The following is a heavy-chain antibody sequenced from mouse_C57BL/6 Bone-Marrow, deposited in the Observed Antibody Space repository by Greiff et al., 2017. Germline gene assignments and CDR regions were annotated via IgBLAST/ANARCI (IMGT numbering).Heavy chain of an antibody. J-gene: IGHJ4*01. CDR2: IYPGSGST. CDR3: ARRLRGFYYAMDD. Sequence: QVQLQQPGAELVKPGASVKMSCKASGYTFTSYWITWVKQRPGQGLEWIGDIYPGSGSTNYNEKFKSKATLTVDTSSSTAYMQLSSLTSEDSAVYYCARRLRGFYYAMDDWGQGTSVTVSS. D-gene: IGHD1-1*01. V-gene: IGHV1-55*01. CDR1: GYTFTSYW.